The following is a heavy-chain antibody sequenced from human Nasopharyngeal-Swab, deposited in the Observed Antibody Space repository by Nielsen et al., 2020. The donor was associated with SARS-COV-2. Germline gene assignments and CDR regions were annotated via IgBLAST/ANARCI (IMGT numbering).Heavy chain of an antibody. CDR2: INAGNGNT. Sequence: ASVKVSCKASGYTFTSYAMHWVRQAPGQRLEWMGWINAGNGNTKYSQKFQGRVTMTTDTSTSTAYMELRSLRSDDTAVYYCARDSDYCSGGSCYHQRFDPWGQGTLVTVSS. CDR3: ARDSDYCSGGSCYHQRFDP. V-gene: IGHV1-3*01. D-gene: IGHD2-15*01. CDR1: GYTFTSYA. J-gene: IGHJ5*02.